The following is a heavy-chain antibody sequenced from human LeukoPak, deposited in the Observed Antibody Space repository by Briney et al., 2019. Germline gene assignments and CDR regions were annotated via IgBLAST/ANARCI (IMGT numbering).Heavy chain of an antibody. V-gene: IGHV3-21*01. CDR1: GFTLSSYD. J-gene: IGHJ4*02. CDR2: ISPTGTYI. D-gene: IGHD3-22*01. Sequence: GGSLRLSCADSGFTLSSYDMNWVRPALGKGLERVSSISPTGTYIYYADSVKGRFTISRDNAKNSLFLQMNSLRAEDTAVYYCARVDSSGLWGQGTLVTVSS. CDR3: ARVDSSGL.